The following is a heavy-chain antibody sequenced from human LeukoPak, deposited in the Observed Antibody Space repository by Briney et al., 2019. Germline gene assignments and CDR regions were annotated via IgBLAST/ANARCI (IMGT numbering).Heavy chain of an antibody. D-gene: IGHD5-24*01. CDR1: GGSFSGYY. CDR3: ARGNGRDGYNFGY. CDR2: INHSGST. J-gene: IGHJ4*02. V-gene: IGHV4-34*01. Sequence: SETLSLTCAVYGGSFSGYYWSWIRQPPGKGLEWIGEINHSGSTNYNPSLKSRVTISVDTSKNQFSLKLSSVIAADTAVYYCARGNGRDGYNFGYWGQGTLVTVSS.